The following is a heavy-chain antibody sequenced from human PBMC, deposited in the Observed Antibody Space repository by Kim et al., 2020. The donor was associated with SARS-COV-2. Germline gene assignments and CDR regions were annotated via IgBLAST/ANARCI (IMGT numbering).Heavy chain of an antibody. CDR2: INAGNGNT. Sequence: ASVKVSCKASGYTFTSYAMHWVRQAPGQRLEWMGWINAGNGNTKYSQKFQGRVTITRDTSASTAYMELSSLRSEDTAVYYCARRITMVRDTSTGVNPIKYYFDYWGQGTLVTVSS. CDR3: ARRITMVRDTSTGVNPIKYYFDY. CDR1: GYTFTSYA. D-gene: IGHD3-10*01. V-gene: IGHV1-3*01. J-gene: IGHJ4*02.